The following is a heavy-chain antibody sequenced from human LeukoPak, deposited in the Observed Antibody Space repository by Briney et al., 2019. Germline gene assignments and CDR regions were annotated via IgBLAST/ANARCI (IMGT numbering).Heavy chain of an antibody. CDR1: GGSISSCY. J-gene: IGHJ4*02. CDR3: ARGQAGSFLDY. V-gene: IGHV4-4*07. Sequence: PSETLSLTCTVSGGSISSCYGSWIRQPAGKGLEWIGRIYTSGSANYNPSLKSRVTISVDTSKNQFSLKLSSVTAADTAVYYCARGQAGSFLDYWGQGILVTVS. CDR2: IYTSGSA. D-gene: IGHD6-13*01.